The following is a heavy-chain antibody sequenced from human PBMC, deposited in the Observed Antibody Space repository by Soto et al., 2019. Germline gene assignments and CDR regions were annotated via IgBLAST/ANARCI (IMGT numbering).Heavy chain of an antibody. Sequence: EVQLVESGGGLVQPGGSLRLSCAASGFTFSSYSMNWVRQAPGKGLEWVSYISSSSSTIYYADSVKGRFTISRDNAKNSLYLQMISLRDEDTAVYYCAKEHSSSLYAFDYWGQGTLVTVSS. V-gene: IGHV3-48*02. D-gene: IGHD6-13*01. J-gene: IGHJ4*02. CDR3: AKEHSSSLYAFDY. CDR2: ISSSSSTI. CDR1: GFTFSSYS.